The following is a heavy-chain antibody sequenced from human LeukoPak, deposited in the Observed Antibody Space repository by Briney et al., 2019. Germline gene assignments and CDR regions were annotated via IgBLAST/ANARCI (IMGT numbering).Heavy chain of an antibody. D-gene: IGHD5-12*01. Sequence: GGSLRLSCAASGFTFSDYYMSWIRQAPGKGLEWVSYISSSSSYTNYADSVKGRFTISRDNAKNSLYPQMNSLRAEDTAMYYCASSYSGYAWGDYWGQGTLVSVSS. J-gene: IGHJ4*02. CDR1: GFTFSDYY. CDR2: ISSSSSYT. V-gene: IGHV3-11*06. CDR3: ASSYSGYAWGDY.